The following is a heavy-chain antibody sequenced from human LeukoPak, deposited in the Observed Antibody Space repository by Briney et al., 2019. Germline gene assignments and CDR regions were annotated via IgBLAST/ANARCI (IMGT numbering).Heavy chain of an antibody. Sequence: SETLSLTCAVYGGSFSGYYWRWIRQPPGKGLEWIGEINHSGSTNYNPSLKSRVTISVDTSKNQFSLKLSSVTAADTAVYYCARGQGYCSSTSCRNWFDPWGQGTLVTVSS. V-gene: IGHV4-34*01. CDR2: INHSGST. D-gene: IGHD2-2*01. CDR3: ARGQGYCSSTSCRNWFDP. J-gene: IGHJ5*02. CDR1: GGSFSGYY.